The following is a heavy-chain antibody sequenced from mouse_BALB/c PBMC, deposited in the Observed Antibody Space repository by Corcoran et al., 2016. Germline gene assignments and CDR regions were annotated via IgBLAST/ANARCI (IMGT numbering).Heavy chain of an antibody. V-gene: IGHV1-18*01. CDR3: ARSQFITTATRYFDV. CDR2: VNPNNGST. Sequence: EVQLQQSGPELVKPGASVKISCKTSGYTFTEYTMHWVKQSHGKSLEWIGSVNPNNGSTTYNQRFKGKATLTVDKSSSTACMELRSLTSEDSAVYYCARSQFITTATRYFDVWGAGTTVTVSS. J-gene: IGHJ1*01. CDR1: GYTFTEYT. D-gene: IGHD1-2*01.